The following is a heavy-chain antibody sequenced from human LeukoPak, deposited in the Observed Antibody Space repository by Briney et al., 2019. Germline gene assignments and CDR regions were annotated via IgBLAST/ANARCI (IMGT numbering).Heavy chain of an antibody. CDR2: ISGSGGST. CDR1: GFTFSSYA. D-gene: IGHD2-2*01. Sequence: PGGSLRLSCAASGFTFSSYAMSWVHQAPGRGLEWVSAISGSGGSTYYADSVKGRFTISRDNSKNTLYLQMNSLRAEETAVYYCAKDLRAFQVVVPAAMDYWGQGTLVTVSS. CDR3: AKDLRAFQVVVPAAMDY. V-gene: IGHV3-23*01. J-gene: IGHJ4*02.